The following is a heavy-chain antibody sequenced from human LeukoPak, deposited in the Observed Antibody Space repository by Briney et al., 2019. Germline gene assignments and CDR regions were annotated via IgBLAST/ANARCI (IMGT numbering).Heavy chain of an antibody. CDR3: ARGPPYAPGVLDV. J-gene: IGHJ6*04. CDR1: GGSFSGYY. D-gene: IGHD7-27*01. Sequence: SETLSLTCAVYGGSFSGYYWSWIRQPPGKGLEWIGEINHSGSTNYNPSLKSRVTISVDTSKNQFSLKLSSVTAADTAVYYYARGPPYAPGVLDVWGKGTTVTISS. V-gene: IGHV4-34*01. CDR2: INHSGST.